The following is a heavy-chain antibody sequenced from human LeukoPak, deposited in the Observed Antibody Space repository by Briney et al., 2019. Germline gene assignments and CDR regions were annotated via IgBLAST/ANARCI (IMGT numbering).Heavy chain of an antibody. CDR3: ARVQCGGDCLSSSLDY. Sequence: ASVKVSCKASGYTFTGYYIHWVRQAPRQGLEWMGWINPNSGGTNYAQNFQGRVTMTRDTSISTAYMELSRLRSDDTAVYYCARVQCGGDCLSSSLDYWGQGTLVTVSS. J-gene: IGHJ4*02. V-gene: IGHV1-2*02. D-gene: IGHD2-21*02. CDR1: GYTFTGYY. CDR2: INPNSGGT.